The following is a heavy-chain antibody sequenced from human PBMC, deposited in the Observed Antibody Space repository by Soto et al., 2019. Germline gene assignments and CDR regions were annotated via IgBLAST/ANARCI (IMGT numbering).Heavy chain of an antibody. J-gene: IGHJ6*02. Sequence: GASVKGSCKGSGYTFTSYGISWVRQAKGQRLECMGLITPYNVNTNYAQKLHGRVTMTTDTSTSTAYMELRSLRSDDTAVYYCARAAGTGILYYGMDVWGQGTTVTVSS. CDR1: GYTFTSYG. D-gene: IGHD6-13*01. CDR2: ITPYNVNT. CDR3: ARAAGTGILYYGMDV. V-gene: IGHV1-18*01.